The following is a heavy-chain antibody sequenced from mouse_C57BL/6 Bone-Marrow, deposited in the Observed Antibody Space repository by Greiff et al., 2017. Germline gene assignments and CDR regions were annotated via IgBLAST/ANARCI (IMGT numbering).Heavy chain of an antibody. Sequence: QVQLQQSGAELARPGASVKLSCKASGYTFTSYGISWVKQRTGQGLEWIGEIYPRSGNTYYNEKFKGKATLSADKSSSTAYMELRSLTSEDAAVYFCARQLAHWYFDVWGTGTTVTVAS. CDR3: ARQLAHWYFDV. J-gene: IGHJ1*03. D-gene: IGHD1-3*01. CDR2: IYPRSGNT. CDR1: GYTFTSYG. V-gene: IGHV1-81*01.